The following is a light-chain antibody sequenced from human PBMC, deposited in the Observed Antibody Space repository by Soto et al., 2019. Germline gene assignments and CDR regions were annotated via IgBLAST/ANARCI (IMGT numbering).Light chain of an antibody. J-gene: IGKJ2*01. Sequence: EIVLTQSPATLSLSPGERATLSCRASQSVSSYLAWYQQKPGQAPRLLIYDASNRATGIPARFXGXGXGTXXXXXXXXLEPEDFAVYYCQQRSNWPTFGQGTKLEXX. CDR1: QSVSSY. CDR3: QQRSNWPT. V-gene: IGKV3-11*01. CDR2: DAS.